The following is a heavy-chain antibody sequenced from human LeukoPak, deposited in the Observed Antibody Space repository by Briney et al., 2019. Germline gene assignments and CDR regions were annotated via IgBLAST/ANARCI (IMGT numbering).Heavy chain of an antibody. D-gene: IGHD1-26*01. CDR2: IYHSGST. CDR1: GYSISSGYY. CDR3: ARAGSGSYSDFYYYYMDV. V-gene: IGHV4-38-2*02. J-gene: IGHJ6*03. Sequence: NPSETLSLTCTVSGYSISSGYYWGWIRQPPGKGLEWIGSIYHSGSTYYNPSLRSRVTISVDTSKNQFSLKLSSVTAADTAVYYCARAGSGSYSDFYYYYMDVWGKGTTVTVSS.